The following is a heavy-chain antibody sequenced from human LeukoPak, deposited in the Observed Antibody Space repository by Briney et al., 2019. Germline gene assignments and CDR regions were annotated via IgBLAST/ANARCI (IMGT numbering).Heavy chain of an antibody. CDR2: INPNSGGT. CDR1: GYTFTGYY. J-gene: IGHJ5*02. Sequence: ASVKVSCKASGYTFTGYYMHWVRQTPGQGLEWMGRINPNSGGTNYAQKLQGRVTMTTDTSTSTAYMELRSLRSDDTAVYYCAKVRTRGVYAVGNWFDPWGQGTLVTVSS. CDR3: AKVRTRGVYAVGNWFDP. V-gene: IGHV1-2*06. D-gene: IGHD2-8*01.